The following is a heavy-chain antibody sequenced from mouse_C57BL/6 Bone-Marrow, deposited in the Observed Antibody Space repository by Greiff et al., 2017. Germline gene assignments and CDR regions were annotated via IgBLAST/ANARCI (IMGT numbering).Heavy chain of an antibody. J-gene: IGHJ1*03. CDR1: GYTFTDYE. V-gene: IGHV1-15*01. CDR3: KRGNYYGGSYWYFDV. Sequence: QVQLQQSGAELVRPGASVTLSCKASGYTFTDYEMHWVKQTPVHGLEWIGAIDPETGGTAYNQKFKGKAILTADKSSSTAYMELRSLTSEDSAVYYCKRGNYYGGSYWYFDVWGTGTTVTVSS. CDR2: IDPETGGT. D-gene: IGHD1-1*01.